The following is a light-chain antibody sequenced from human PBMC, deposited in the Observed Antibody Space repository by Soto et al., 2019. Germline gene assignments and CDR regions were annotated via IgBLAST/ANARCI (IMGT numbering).Light chain of an antibody. CDR3: QQYGTSPHT. V-gene: IGKV3-20*01. J-gene: IGKJ2*01. CDR2: CAS. Sequence: EIVLTQSPGTLSLSPGERANLSCRACQSVNSNYLDWYQQKPGQVPRPLIYCASIRAAGVPDRRSGSGYGTDFTLTISRLEPEDSAVYYCQQYGTSPHTFGHGTKLEIK. CDR1: QSVNSNY.